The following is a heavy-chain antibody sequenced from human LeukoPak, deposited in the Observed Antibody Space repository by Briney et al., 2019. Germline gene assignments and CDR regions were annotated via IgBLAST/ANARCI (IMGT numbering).Heavy chain of an antibody. D-gene: IGHD1-14*01. J-gene: IGHJ3*02. CDR2: IYHSGST. V-gene: IGHV4-38-2*02. CDR3: AREDRGAFDI. CDR1: GYSISSGYY. Sequence: SETLSLTCTVSGYSISSGYYWGWIRPPPGKGLEWIGSIYHSGSTYYNPSLKSRVTISVDTSKNQFSLKLSSVTAADTAVYYCAREDRGAFDIWGQGTMVTVSS.